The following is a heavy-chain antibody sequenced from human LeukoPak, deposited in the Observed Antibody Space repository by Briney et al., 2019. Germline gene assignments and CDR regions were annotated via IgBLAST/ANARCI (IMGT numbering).Heavy chain of an antibody. CDR2: ISSSSSPI. CDR3: ARGSGSAFDY. Sequence: GGSLRLSCAASGFTFSSYIMNWVRQAPGKGLEWVSYISSSSSPIYYADSVKGRFTISRDNAKNSLYLQMNRLRDEDTAVYYCARGSGSAFDYWGQGTLVTVSS. J-gene: IGHJ4*02. CDR1: GFTFSSYI. D-gene: IGHD2-15*01. V-gene: IGHV3-48*02.